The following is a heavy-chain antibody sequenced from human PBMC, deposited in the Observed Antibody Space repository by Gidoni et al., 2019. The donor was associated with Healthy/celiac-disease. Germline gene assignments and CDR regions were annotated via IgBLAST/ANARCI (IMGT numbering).Heavy chain of an antibody. Sequence: EVQLLESGGGLVQPGGSLRLSCAASGFTFSSYAMSWVRQAPGKGLEWVSAISGSGGSTYYADSVKGRFTISRDNSKNTLYLQMNSLRAEDTAVYYCAKEGGSSGWYEYYYYGMDVWGQGTTVTVSS. CDR2: ISGSGGST. J-gene: IGHJ6*02. D-gene: IGHD6-19*01. V-gene: IGHV3-23*01. CDR1: GFTFSSYA. CDR3: AKEGGSSGWYEYYYYGMDV.